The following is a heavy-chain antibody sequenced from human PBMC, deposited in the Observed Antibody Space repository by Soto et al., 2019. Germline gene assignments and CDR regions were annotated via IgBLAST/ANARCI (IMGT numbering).Heavy chain of an antibody. Sequence: QVQLVQSGAEVKKPGSSVKVSCKASGGTFSSYAISWVRQAPGQGLEWMGGIIPIFGTANYAQKFQGRVTITADESTSTAYMEMSSLRSEDTAVYYCARGEYSSSTGAYYYYGMDVWGQGTTVTVSS. CDR1: GGTFSSYA. V-gene: IGHV1-69*01. CDR3: ARGEYSSSTGAYYYYGMDV. CDR2: IIPIFGTA. D-gene: IGHD6-6*01. J-gene: IGHJ6*02.